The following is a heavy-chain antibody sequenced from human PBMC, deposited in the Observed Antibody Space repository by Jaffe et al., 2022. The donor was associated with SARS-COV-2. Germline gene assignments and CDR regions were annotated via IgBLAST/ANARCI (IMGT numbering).Heavy chain of an antibody. CDR3: ARGEDFWSGMGPLGSDY. V-gene: IGHV3-21*01. CDR2: ISSSSSYI. CDR1: GFTFSSYS. Sequence: EVQLVESGGGLVKPGGSLRLSCAASGFTFSSYSMNWVRQAPGKGLEWVSSISSSSSYIYYADSVKGRFTISRDNAKNSLYLQMNSLRAEDTAVYYCARGEDFWSGMGPLGSDYWGQGTLVTVSS. J-gene: IGHJ4*02. D-gene: IGHD3-3*01.